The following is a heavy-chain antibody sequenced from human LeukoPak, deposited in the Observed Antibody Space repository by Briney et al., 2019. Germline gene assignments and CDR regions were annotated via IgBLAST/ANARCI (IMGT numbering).Heavy chain of an antibody. CDR2: IYTSGST. Sequence: SETLSLTCTVSGGSISSGSYYWSWIRQPAGKGLEWIVRIYTSGSTNYNPSLKSRVTISVDTSKNQFSLKLSSVTAADTAVYYCAMRRVEMATIYAFDIWGQGTMVTVSS. CDR3: AMRRVEMATIYAFDI. V-gene: IGHV4-61*02. J-gene: IGHJ3*02. CDR1: GGSISSGSYY. D-gene: IGHD5-24*01.